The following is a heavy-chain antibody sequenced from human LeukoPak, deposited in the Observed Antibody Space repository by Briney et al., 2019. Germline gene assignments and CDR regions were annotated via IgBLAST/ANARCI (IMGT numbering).Heavy chain of an antibody. CDR2: IYHSGST. V-gene: IGHV4-30-2*01. D-gene: IGHD3-22*01. CDR3: ASTPRGNYYDSSGPSPHYFDY. CDR1: GGSLSSGGYS. Sequence: SQTLSLTCAVSGGSLSSGGYSWSWIRQPPGTGLEWLGYIYHSGSTYYNPSLKSRVTISVDRSKIQFSLKLSAVTAADPAVYYCASTPRGNYYDSSGPSPHYFDYWGQGTLVTVSS. J-gene: IGHJ4*02.